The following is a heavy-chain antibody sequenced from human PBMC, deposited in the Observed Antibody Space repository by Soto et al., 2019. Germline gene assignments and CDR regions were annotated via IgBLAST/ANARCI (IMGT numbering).Heavy chain of an antibody. CDR1: GFTVSSNY. D-gene: IGHD3-22*01. V-gene: IGHV3-53*01. CDR3: ARDVTRTSGSGYTQSGAFDI. CDR2: IYSGGST. J-gene: IGHJ3*02. Sequence: GGSLRLSCAASGFTVSSNYMSWVRQAPGKGLEWVSVIYSGGSTYYADSVKGRFTISRDNSKNTLYLQMNSLRAEDTAVYYCARDVTRTSGSGYTQSGAFDIWGQGTMVTVSS.